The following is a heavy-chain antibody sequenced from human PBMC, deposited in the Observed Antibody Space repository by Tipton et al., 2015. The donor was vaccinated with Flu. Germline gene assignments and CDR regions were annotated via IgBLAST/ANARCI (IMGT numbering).Heavy chain of an antibody. V-gene: IGHV3-11*01. CDR1: GSTFSDYY. J-gene: IGHJ4*02. D-gene: IGHD6-6*01. CDR2: ITPSGTTM. Sequence: SLRLSCAASGSTFSDYYMSWIRQAPGKGLEWVSYITPSGTTMYYADSVKGRFTISRDNAKNSLYLQMNSLRAEDTAVYYCAKDIIAAGLFFDYWGLGTLVTVAS. CDR3: AKDIIAAGLFFDY.